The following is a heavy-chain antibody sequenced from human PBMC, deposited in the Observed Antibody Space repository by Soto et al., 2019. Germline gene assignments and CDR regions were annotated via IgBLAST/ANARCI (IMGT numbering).Heavy chain of an antibody. D-gene: IGHD6-19*01. CDR2: ISSSGSTI. Sequence: GGSLRLSCAASGFTFSDYYMSWIRQAPGKGLEWVSYISSSGSTIYYADSVKGRFTISRDNAKNSLYLQMNSLRAEDTAVYYCARDVRSSSGWYKDYYYYMDVWGKGTTVTVSS. CDR3: ARDVRSSSGWYKDYYYYMDV. J-gene: IGHJ6*03. CDR1: GFTFSDYY. V-gene: IGHV3-11*01.